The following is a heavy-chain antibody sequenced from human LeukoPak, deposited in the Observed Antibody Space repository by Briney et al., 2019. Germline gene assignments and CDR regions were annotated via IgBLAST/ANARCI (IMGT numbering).Heavy chain of an antibody. Sequence: GASVKVSCKASGYTFTSYDINWVRQATGQGLEWMGWMNPNSGNTGYAQKFQGRVTMTRNTSISTAYMELSSLRSDDTAVYYCARTAVAGTNWFDPWGQGTLVTVSS. CDR2: MNPNSGNT. J-gene: IGHJ5*02. CDR1: GYTFTSYD. V-gene: IGHV1-8*01. D-gene: IGHD6-19*01. CDR3: ARTAVAGTNWFDP.